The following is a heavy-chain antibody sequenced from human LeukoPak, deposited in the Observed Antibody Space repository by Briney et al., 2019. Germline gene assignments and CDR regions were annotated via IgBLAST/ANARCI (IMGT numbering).Heavy chain of an antibody. Sequence: GASVKVSCKASGYTFTGYYMHWVRQAPGQGLEWMGWINPNSGGTNYAQKFQGRVTMTRDTSISTAYTELSRLRSDDTAVYYCARGWLLDIAGPFDYWGQGTLVTVSS. CDR3: ARGWLLDIAGPFDY. D-gene: IGHD2-15*01. CDR1: GYTFTGYY. V-gene: IGHV1-2*02. J-gene: IGHJ4*02. CDR2: INPNSGGT.